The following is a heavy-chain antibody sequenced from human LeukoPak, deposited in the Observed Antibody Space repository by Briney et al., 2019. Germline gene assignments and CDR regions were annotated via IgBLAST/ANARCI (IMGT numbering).Heavy chain of an antibody. CDR3: ARGRGYCTNGVCHRRFDY. D-gene: IGHD2-8*01. J-gene: IGHJ4*02. Sequence: NTCYSQKFQGRGTMNSHNSKSTAYMELSSLRSEDTAVYYCARGRGYCTNGVCHRRFDYWGQGTLVTVSS. V-gene: IGHV1-8*01. CDR2: NT.